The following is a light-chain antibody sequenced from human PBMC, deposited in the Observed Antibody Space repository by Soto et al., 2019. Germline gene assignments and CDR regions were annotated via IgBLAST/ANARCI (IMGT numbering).Light chain of an antibody. J-gene: IGKJ4*01. CDR3: QQYGSPPPLT. Sequence: EIVLTQSPGTLSLSPGERATLSCRASQSVSSSYLAWYQKKPGQAPRLLIAGASSRPTGIQERFSGSGSGTDFALTISRLEPEDFAVYYCQQYGSPPPLTFGGGTKVEIK. V-gene: IGKV3-20*01. CDR1: QSVSSSY. CDR2: GAS.